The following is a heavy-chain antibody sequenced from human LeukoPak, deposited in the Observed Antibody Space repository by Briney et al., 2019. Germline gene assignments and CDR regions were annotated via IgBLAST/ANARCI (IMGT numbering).Heavy chain of an antibody. Sequence: ASVKVSCKASGYTFTSYGISWVRQAPGQGLEWMGWISAYNGNTSYARKLQGRVTMTTDTSTSTAYMELRSLRSDDTAVYYCAGSITGSGSGYYYYYYMDVWGKGTTVTVSS. CDR3: AGSITGSGSGYYYYYYMDV. D-gene: IGHD3-10*01. CDR2: ISAYNGNT. J-gene: IGHJ6*03. V-gene: IGHV1-18*01. CDR1: GYTFTSYG.